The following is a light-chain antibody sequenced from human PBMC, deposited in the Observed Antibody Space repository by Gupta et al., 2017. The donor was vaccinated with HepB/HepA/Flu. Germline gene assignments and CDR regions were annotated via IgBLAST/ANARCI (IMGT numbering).Light chain of an antibody. CDR1: QAISSY. CDR2: AAS. J-gene: IGKJ2*01. Sequence: DIQMTQSPSSLSASVGDRVTITCRASQAISSYLNWYQQKSGQAPKLLIYAASSLQSGVPSRFSGSGYGTDFTLTISSRQPEDFASYYCQLSDSNSPYTFGQGTNMEIK. CDR3: QLSDSNSPYT. V-gene: IGKV1-39*01.